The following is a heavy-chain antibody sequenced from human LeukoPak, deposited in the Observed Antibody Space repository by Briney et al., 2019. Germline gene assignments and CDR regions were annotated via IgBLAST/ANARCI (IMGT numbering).Heavy chain of an antibody. J-gene: IGHJ4*02. V-gene: IGHV3-7*01. D-gene: IGHD3-3*01. CDR1: GFTFSSYW. CDR3: ARAGVDSSGYYYQGFDY. Sequence: GGSLRLSCAASGFTFSSYWMSWVRQAPGKGLEWVANIKQDGSEKYYVDSVKGRFTISRDNAKNSLYLQVNSLTAEDAAVYYCARAGVDSSGYYYQGFDYWGQGTQVTVSS. CDR2: IKQDGSEK.